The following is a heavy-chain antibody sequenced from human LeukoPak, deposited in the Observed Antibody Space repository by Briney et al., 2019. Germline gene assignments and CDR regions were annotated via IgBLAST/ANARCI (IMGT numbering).Heavy chain of an antibody. CDR2: IYHSGST. Sequence: PSETLSLTCTVSNYSLSSDYYWSWIRQPPGKGLEWIGSIYHSGSTYYNPSLKSRVTISIDTSKNQFSLRLSSVTAADTAVYYCARGVPFDYRGQGTLVTVSS. V-gene: IGHV4-38-2*02. CDR3: ARGVPFDY. J-gene: IGHJ4*02. CDR1: NYSLSSDYY.